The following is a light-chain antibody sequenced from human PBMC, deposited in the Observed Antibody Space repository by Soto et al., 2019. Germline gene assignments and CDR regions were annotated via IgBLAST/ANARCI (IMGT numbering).Light chain of an antibody. CDR2: DSR. Sequence: QSVLTQPPSVSGAPGQRITISCTGTSSNIGTGFHVHWYQQVPGTAPKLLIFDSRNRPSGVPDRFSGSKSGTSASLAITGLQADDEADYYCQSYDSSLSGWVFGGWTKLTVL. CDR3: QSYDSSLSGWV. J-gene: IGLJ3*02. V-gene: IGLV1-40*01. CDR1: SSNIGTGFH.